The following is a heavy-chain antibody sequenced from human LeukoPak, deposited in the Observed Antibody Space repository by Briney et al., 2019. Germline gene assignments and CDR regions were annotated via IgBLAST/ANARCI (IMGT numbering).Heavy chain of an antibody. CDR3: ARARGNTYGYFEY. D-gene: IGHD5-18*01. V-gene: IGHV3-74*01. CDR2: INGDASST. Sequence: PGGSLRLSCAASGLTLSGYWMHWVRQAPGKGLVWVSRINGDASSTSYADSVKGRFTISRDNAKSTLYLQKDSLRVEDTAVYYCARARGNTYGYFEYWGQGTLVTVSS. J-gene: IGHJ4*02. CDR1: GLTLSGYW.